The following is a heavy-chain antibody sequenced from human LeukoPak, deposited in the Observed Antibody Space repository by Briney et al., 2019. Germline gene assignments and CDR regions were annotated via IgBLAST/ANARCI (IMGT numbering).Heavy chain of an antibody. D-gene: IGHD3-22*01. CDR2: IRYDGSNK. Sequence: PGGSLRLSCAASGFTFSSYEMHWVRQAPGKGLEWVAFIRYDGSNKYYADSVKGRFTISRDNSKNTLYLQMNSLRAEDTAVYYCAKDYYYDSSGYYYYYMDVWGKGTTVTISS. V-gene: IGHV3-30*02. CDR1: GFTFSSYE. CDR3: AKDYYYDSSGYYYYYMDV. J-gene: IGHJ6*03.